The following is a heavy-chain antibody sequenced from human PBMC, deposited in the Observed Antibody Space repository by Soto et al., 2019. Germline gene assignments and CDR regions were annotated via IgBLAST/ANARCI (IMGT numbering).Heavy chain of an antibody. Sequence: QITLKESGPTLVKPTQTLTLTCTFSGFSLTTDRVGVGWIRQPPGEALEWLAVIYWDDSKTYRPSLESRLTTTKDPAQYQLALTMPSIYPLDTATYYCAPAYGGRSLYWGQGTLVTCSS. J-gene: IGHJ4*02. V-gene: IGHV2-5*02. D-gene: IGHD1-26*01. CDR1: GFSLTTDRVG. CDR2: IYWDDSK. CDR3: APAYGGRSLY.